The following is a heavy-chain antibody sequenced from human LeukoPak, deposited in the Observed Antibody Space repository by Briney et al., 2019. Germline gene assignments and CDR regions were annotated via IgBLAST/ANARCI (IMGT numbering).Heavy chain of an antibody. V-gene: IGHV3-64*01. CDR2: ITSDGVKT. D-gene: IGHD2-2*03. Sequence: GGSLRLSCATSGFTFSSFSMNWVRQAPGKGLEYVSAITSDGVKTYYANSVKGRFTISRDNSKNTLYLQLGSLRAEDMAVYYCARDGFGSTGYFDLWGRGTLVTVSS. CDR3: ARDGFGSTGYFDL. CDR1: GFTFSSFS. J-gene: IGHJ2*01.